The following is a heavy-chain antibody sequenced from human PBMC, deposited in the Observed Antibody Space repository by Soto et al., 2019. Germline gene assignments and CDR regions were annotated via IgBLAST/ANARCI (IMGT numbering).Heavy chain of an antibody. CDR2: INHSGST. CDR3: ARGLGDSSGWPPSSYYYYGMDV. CDR1: GGSFSGYY. D-gene: IGHD6-19*01. J-gene: IGHJ6*02. Sequence: SETLSLTCAVYGGSFSGYYWSWIRQPPGKGLEWIGEINHSGSTNYNPSLKSRVTISVDTSKNQFSLKLSSVTAADTAVYYCARGLGDSSGWPPSSYYYYGMDVWGQGTTVTGSS. V-gene: IGHV4-34*01.